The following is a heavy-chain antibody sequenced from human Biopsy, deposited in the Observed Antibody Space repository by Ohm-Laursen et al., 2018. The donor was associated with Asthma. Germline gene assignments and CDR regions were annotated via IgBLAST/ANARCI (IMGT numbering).Heavy chain of an antibody. CDR3: VRDGTDDAFDI. Sequence: SLRLSCAAFGFSFSNFAIHWVRQAPGKGLEWVGVISKEASTQDYADSVKGRFTMARDKSKNTLDLQMNSLREEDTAVYYCVRDGTDDAFDIWGQGTVVSVSS. CDR1: GFSFSNFA. V-gene: IGHV3-30*06. CDR2: ISKEASTQ. J-gene: IGHJ3*02. D-gene: IGHD1-1*01.